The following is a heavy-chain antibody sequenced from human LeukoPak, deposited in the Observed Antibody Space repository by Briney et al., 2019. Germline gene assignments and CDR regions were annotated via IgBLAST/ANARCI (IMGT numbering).Heavy chain of an antibody. J-gene: IGHJ4*02. Sequence: SVKVSCKASGGTFSSYAISWVRQAPGQGLEWMGGIIPIFGTANYAQRFQGRVTITADESTSTAYMELSSLRPGDTAVYYCASPPEAIGWGQGTLVTVSS. CDR1: GGTFSSYA. CDR3: ASPPEAIG. D-gene: IGHD3-22*01. CDR2: IIPIFGTA. V-gene: IGHV1-69*13.